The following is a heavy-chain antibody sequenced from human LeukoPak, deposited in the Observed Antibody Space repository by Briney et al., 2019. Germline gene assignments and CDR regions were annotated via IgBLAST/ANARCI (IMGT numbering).Heavy chain of an antibody. CDR3: ARDSHYSYGPFFDY. Sequence: PGGSLRLSCAASGFTFSSYEMNWVRQAPGKGLEWVSYISSSGSTIYYADSVKGRFTISTDNAKNSLYLQMNSLRAEDTAVYYCARDSHYSYGPFFDYWGQGTLVTVSS. V-gene: IGHV3-48*03. J-gene: IGHJ4*02. CDR1: GFTFSSYE. CDR2: ISSSGSTI. D-gene: IGHD5-18*01.